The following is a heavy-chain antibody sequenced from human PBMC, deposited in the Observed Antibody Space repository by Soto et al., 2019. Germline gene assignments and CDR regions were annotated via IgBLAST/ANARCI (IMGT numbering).Heavy chain of an antibody. CDR2: IYYSGST. CDR3: AFRGRGTTFYV. D-gene: IGHD1-7*01. J-gene: IGHJ6*02. CDR1: GGSVSSGSYY. Sequence: PSVTLSLTCTVSGGSVSSGSYYWSWIRQPPGKGLEWIGYIYYSGSTNYNPSLKSRVTISVDTSKNQFSLKLSSVTAADTAVYYCAFRGRGTTFYVWGQGTTVTVSS. V-gene: IGHV4-61*01.